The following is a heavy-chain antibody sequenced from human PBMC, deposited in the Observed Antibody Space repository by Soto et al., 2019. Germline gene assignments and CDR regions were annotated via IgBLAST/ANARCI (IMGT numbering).Heavy chain of an antibody. V-gene: IGHV3-30*04. Sequence: QVQLVESGGGVFQPGRSLRLSCAASEFTFRSYAMHWFRQAAGKGLEWVAVISYDGRNEYYADFVKGRFTIFRDNSKNTLYLQMSGMRVEDTVGYYWARHLPYCGGDCYDAFASWGRGTMVSVSS. CDR3: ARHLPYCGGDCYDAFAS. CDR1: EFTFRSYA. D-gene: IGHD2-21*02. CDR2: ISYDGRNE. J-gene: IGHJ3*02.